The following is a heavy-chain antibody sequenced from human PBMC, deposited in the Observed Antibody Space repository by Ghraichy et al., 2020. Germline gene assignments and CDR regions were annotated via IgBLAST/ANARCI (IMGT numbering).Heavy chain of an antibody. CDR3: ARETNSRFDY. Sequence: LSLTCAASGFTFSSYSMNWVRQAPGKGLEWVSCISSSSSYIYYADSVKGRFTISRDNAKNSLYLLMNSLRAEDTAVYYCARETNSRFDYWGQGTLVTVSS. D-gene: IGHD4-23*01. CDR1: GFTFSSYS. V-gene: IGHV3-21*01. J-gene: IGHJ4*02. CDR2: ISSSSSYI.